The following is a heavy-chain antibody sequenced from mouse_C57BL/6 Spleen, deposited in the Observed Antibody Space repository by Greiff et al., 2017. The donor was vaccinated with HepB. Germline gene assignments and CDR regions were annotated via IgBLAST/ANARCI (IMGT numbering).Heavy chain of an antibody. CDR3: ARRRRYAMDY. CDR1: GYSITSGYY. J-gene: IGHJ4*01. Sequence: ESGPGLVKPSQSLSLTCSVTGYSITSGYYWNWIRQFPGNKLEWMGYISYDGSNNYNPSLKNRISITRDTSKNQFFLKLNSVTTEDTATYYCARRRRYAMDYWGQGTSVTVSS. V-gene: IGHV3-6*01. CDR2: ISYDGSN.